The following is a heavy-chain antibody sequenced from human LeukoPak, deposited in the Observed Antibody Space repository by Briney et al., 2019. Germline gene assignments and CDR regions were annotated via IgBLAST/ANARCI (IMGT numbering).Heavy chain of an antibody. V-gene: IGHV4-59*01. D-gene: IGHD6-6*01. CDR3: ARAEADSAARLYFFDY. CDR1: GGSFSGYN. Sequence: KASETLSLTCAVYGGSFSGYNWSWIRQPPGKGLEWIGCIYYSGTTNYSPSLKSRVTISVDTSKNQSSLKLSSVTAADTAVYYCARAEADSAARLYFFDYWGQGTLVTVSS. J-gene: IGHJ4*02. CDR2: IYYSGTT.